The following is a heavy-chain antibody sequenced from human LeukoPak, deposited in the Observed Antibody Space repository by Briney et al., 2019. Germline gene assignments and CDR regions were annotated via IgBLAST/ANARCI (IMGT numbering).Heavy chain of an antibody. V-gene: IGHV3-13*01. Sequence: GGSLRPSCAASGFTFSSYDMHWVRQATGKGLEWVPAIGTAGDTYYPGSVKGRFTISRENAKNSLYLQMNSLRAEDTAVYYCARAQYSSGWADYWGQGTLVTVSS. CDR2: IGTAGDT. J-gene: IGHJ4*02. CDR1: GFTFSSYD. D-gene: IGHD6-19*01. CDR3: ARAQYSSGWADY.